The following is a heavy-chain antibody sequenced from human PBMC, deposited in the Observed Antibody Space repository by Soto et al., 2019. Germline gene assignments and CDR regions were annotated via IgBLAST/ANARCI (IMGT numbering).Heavy chain of an antibody. CDR3: ARDILRLYSYGTSYDVDV. CDR2: ISYDGSNK. J-gene: IGHJ6*02. Sequence: QVQLVESGGGVVQPGRSLRLSCAASGFTFSSYAMHWVRQAPGKGLEWVAVISYDGSNKYYADYVKGRFTISRDNSKNTLYLQMNSLRAEDTAVYYCARDILRLYSYGTSYDVDVWGHGTTVTVSS. D-gene: IGHD5-18*01. V-gene: IGHV3-30-3*01. CDR1: GFTFSSYA.